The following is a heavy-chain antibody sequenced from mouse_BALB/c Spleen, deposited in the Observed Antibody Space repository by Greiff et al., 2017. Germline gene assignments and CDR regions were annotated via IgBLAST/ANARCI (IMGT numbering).Heavy chain of an antibody. Sequence: EVKLMESGPGLVKPSQSLSLTCTVTGYSITSDYAWNWIRQFPGNKLELMGYISYSGSTSYNPSLKSRISITRDTSKNQFFLQLNSVTTEDTATYYCARRGRITTATEDAMDYWGQGTSVTVSS. CDR3: ARRGRITTATEDAMDY. V-gene: IGHV3-2*02. CDR2: ISYSGST. CDR1: GYSITSDYA. D-gene: IGHD1-2*01. J-gene: IGHJ4*01.